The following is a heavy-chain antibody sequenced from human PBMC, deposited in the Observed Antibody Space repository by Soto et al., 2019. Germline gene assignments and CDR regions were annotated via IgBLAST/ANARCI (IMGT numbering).Heavy chain of an antibody. J-gene: IGHJ4*02. CDR1: GGSFSGYY. CDR3: ARDQGHTYYYDSSGYYLGY. D-gene: IGHD3-22*01. V-gene: IGHV4-34*01. CDR2: INHSGST. Sequence: SEILSVTCAVYGGSFSGYYWSWIRQPPGKGLEWIGEINHSGSTNYNPSLKSRVTISVDTSKNQFSLKLSSVTAADTAVYYCARDQGHTYYYDSSGYYLGYWGQGTLVTVSS.